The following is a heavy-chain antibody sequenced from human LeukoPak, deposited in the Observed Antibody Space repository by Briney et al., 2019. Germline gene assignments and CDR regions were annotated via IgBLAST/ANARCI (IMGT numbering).Heavy chain of an antibody. CDR3: AHRPPGGYSYVFDY. Sequence: KESGPTLVKPTQTLTLTCTFSGFSLSTSGVGVGWIRQPPGKALEWLALIYWDDDKRYSPSLKSRLTITKDTTKNQVVLTMTNMDPVDTATYYCAHRPPGGYSYVFDYWGQGTLVTVSS. D-gene: IGHD5-18*01. CDR2: IYWDDDK. J-gene: IGHJ4*02. V-gene: IGHV2-5*02. CDR1: GFSLSTSGVG.